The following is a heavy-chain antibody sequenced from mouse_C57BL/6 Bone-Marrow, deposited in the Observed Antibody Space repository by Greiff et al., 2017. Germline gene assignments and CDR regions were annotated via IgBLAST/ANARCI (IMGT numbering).Heavy chain of an antibody. D-gene: IGHD4-1*01. CDR2: SRNKANDYTT. J-gene: IGHJ4*01. CDR1: GFTFSDFY. Sequence: EVMLVESGGGLVQSGRSLRLSCATSGFTFSDFYMEWVRQAPGKGLEWIAASRNKANDYTTEYSASVKGRFIVSRDTSQSILYLQMNALRAEDTAIYYCARDPELGLAMDYWGQGTSVTVSS. V-gene: IGHV7-1*01. CDR3: ARDPELGLAMDY.